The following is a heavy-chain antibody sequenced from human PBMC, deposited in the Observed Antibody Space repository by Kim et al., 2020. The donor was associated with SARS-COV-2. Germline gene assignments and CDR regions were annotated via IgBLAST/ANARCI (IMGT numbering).Heavy chain of an antibody. CDR1: GFTLSIYW. J-gene: IGHJ6*02. V-gene: IGHV3-7*03. CDR3: GRDMDV. Sequence: GGSLRLSCAASGFTLSIYWMSWVRQAPGKGLEWVANINQDGSEKNYVDSVKGRFTISRDNGKNLLYLQMNSQRADDTAVYYCGRDMDVWGQGTTVTVSS. CDR2: INQDGSEK.